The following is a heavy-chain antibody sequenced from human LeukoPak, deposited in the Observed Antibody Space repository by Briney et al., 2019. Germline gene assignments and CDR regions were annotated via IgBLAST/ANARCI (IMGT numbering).Heavy chain of an antibody. Sequence: GRSLRLSCAASGFTFSSYAMHWVRQAPGKGLEWVAVISYDGSNKYYADSVKGRFTISRDNSKNTLYLQMNSLRAEDTAVYYCARGEKKPVGDLTAMVALYFDYWGQGTLVTVSS. D-gene: IGHD5-18*01. CDR2: ISYDGSNK. J-gene: IGHJ4*02. V-gene: IGHV3-30-3*01. CDR3: ARGEKKPVGDLTAMVALYFDY. CDR1: GFTFSSYA.